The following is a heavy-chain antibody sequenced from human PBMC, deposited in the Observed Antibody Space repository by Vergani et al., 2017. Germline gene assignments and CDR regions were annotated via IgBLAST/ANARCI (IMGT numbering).Heavy chain of an antibody. J-gene: IGHJ6*02. V-gene: IGHV1-8*01. D-gene: IGHD7-27*01. Sequence: QVQLVQSGAEVKKPGASVKVSCKASGYTFTSYDINWVRQATGQGLEWMGWMNPNSGNTGYAQKFQGRVTMTRNTSISTAYMELSSLRSEDTAVYYCARVGRYWGIYYYGMDVWGQGTTVTVSS. CDR1: GYTFTSYD. CDR3: ARVGRYWGIYYYGMDV. CDR2: MNPNSGNT.